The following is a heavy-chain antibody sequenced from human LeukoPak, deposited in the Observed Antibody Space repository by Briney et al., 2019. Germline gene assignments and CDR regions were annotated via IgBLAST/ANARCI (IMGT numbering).Heavy chain of an antibody. CDR3: ARVIFFYYYMDV. V-gene: IGHV4-59*11. CDR2: IYDTGST. J-gene: IGHJ6*03. D-gene: IGHD3-9*01. Sequence: PSETLSLTCTVSGGSISSHYWSWIRQPPGQGLEWIGYIYDTGSTNYNPSLKSRVTISVDKSNNQFSLKLSSVTAADTAVYYCARVIFFYYYMDVWGKGTTVSVPS. CDR1: GGSISSHY.